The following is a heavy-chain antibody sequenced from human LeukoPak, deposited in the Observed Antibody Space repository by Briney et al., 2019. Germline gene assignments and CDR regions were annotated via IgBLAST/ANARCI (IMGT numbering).Heavy chain of an antibody. CDR1: GFTFSSYG. D-gene: IGHD3-22*01. J-gene: IGHJ4*02. V-gene: IGHV3-30*03. Sequence: QPGRSLRLSCAASGFTFSSYGMHWVRQAPGKGLEWVAVISYDGSNKYYADSVKGRFTISRDNSKNTLYLQMNSLRAEDTAVYYCARDPPHYYDSSDKTRFDYWGQGTLVTVSS. CDR3: ARDPPHYYDSSDKTRFDY. CDR2: ISYDGSNK.